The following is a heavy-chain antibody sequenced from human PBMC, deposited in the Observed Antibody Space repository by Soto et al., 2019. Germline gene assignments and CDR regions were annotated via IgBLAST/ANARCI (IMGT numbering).Heavy chain of an antibody. J-gene: IGHJ4*02. D-gene: IGHD4-17*01. CDR3: ARIIYGDYVYDDY. CDR2: IYYSGST. V-gene: IGHV4-31*03. CDR1: GGSISSGGYY. Sequence: SETLSLTCTVSGGSISSGGYYWSWIRQHPGKGLEWIGCIYYSGSTYYNPSLKSRVTISVDTSKNQFSLKLSSVTAADTAVYYCARIIYGDYVYDDYWGQGTLVTVSS.